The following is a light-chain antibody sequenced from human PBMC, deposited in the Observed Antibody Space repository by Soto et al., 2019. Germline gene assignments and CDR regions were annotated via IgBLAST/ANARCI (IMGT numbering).Light chain of an antibody. V-gene: IGKV3-15*01. J-gene: IGKJ4*01. CDR1: QSVSSN. Sequence: EIVMTQSPATLSVSPGGRATLSCRASQSVSSNLAWYQQKPGQAPRLLVYGASTRATGIPARFSGSGSGTEFTLTISSLLSEDFAVYYCQQYTNWPLTFGGGAKVEIK. CDR2: GAS. CDR3: QQYTNWPLT.